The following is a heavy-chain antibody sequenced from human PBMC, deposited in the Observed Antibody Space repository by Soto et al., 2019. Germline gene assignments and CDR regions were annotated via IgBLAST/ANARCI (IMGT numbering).Heavy chain of an antibody. V-gene: IGHV3-33*01. CDR1: GFTFSSYG. D-gene: IGHD6-19*01. J-gene: IGHJ6*02. CDR3: ARDISGWYDNYYYYGMDV. Sequence: GSLRLSCAASGFTFSSYGMHWVRQAPGKGLEWVAVIWYDGSNKYYADSVKGRFTISRDNSKNTLYLQMNSLRAEDTAVYYCARDISGWYDNYYYYGMDVWGQGTTVTVSS. CDR2: IWYDGSNK.